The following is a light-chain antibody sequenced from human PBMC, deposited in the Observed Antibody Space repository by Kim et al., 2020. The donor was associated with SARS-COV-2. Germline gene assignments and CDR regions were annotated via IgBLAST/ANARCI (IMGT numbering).Light chain of an antibody. J-gene: IGLJ1*01. Sequence: PVQTASTTCSGYKVEDKCDSLYEPKPGQSPVVVIYQDNQRPSGVPERFSGSNSGNTATLTISGTQAIDEADYYCQAWDSSTHNYVFGAGTKVNVL. CDR2: QDN. V-gene: IGLV3-1*01. CDR1: KVEDKC. CDR3: QAWDSSTHNYV.